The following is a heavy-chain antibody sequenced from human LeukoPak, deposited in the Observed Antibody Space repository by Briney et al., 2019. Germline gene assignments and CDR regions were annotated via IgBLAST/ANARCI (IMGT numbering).Heavy chain of an antibody. D-gene: IGHD1-26*01. CDR2: INWNGGST. J-gene: IGHJ3*02. CDR3: ARKRFLGHYAFDI. CDR1: GFTFSSYA. V-gene: IGHV3-20*04. Sequence: PGGSLRLSCAASGFTFSSYAMSWVRQAPGKGLEWVSGINWNGGSTGYADSVKGRFTISRDNAKNSLYLQMNSLRAEDTALYYCARKRFLGHYAFDIWGQGTMVTVSS.